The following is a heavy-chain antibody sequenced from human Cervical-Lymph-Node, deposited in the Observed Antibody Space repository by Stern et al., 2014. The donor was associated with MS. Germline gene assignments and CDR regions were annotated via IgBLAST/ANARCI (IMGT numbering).Heavy chain of an antibody. CDR3: ARDRCSSTGCFRDFYYGLDV. J-gene: IGHJ6*02. Sequence: EVQLVESGGGLVQPGRSLRLSCAASGFTFSNFWMSWVRQAPGKGLEWVANINQYGSGYYSVDSVKGRFTISRDNAKNSLYLQMTSLRADDTAVYYCARDRCSSTGCFRDFYYGLDVWGQGTTVTVSS. D-gene: IGHD2-2*01. CDR1: GFTFSNFW. CDR2: INQYGSGY. V-gene: IGHV3-7*01.